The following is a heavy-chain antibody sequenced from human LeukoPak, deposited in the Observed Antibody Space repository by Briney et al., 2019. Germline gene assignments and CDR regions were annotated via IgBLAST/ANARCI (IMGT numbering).Heavy chain of an antibody. V-gene: IGHV3-7*01. CDR1: GFTFSNYW. J-gene: IGHJ4*02. CDR3: ARGYYYGSGTYLSPYFDY. Sequence: PGGSLRLSCAASGFTFSNYWMSWVRQAPGKGLEWVANMKQDGSEKYYVDSVKGRVTISRDNAKNSLYLQMHSLRAEDTALYYCARGYYYGSGTYLSPYFDYWGQGTLVTVSP. CDR2: MKQDGSEK. D-gene: IGHD3-10*01.